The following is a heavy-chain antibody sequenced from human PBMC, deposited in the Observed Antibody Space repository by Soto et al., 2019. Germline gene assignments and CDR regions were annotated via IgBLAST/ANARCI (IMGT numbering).Heavy chain of an antibody. CDR3: ARHGSGRRDFDP. D-gene: IGHD3-10*01. CDR2: IYYSGST. Sequence: QLHLQESGPGLVKPSETLSLTCTVSGGSISSSSYYWGWIRQPPGKGLECIGSIYYSGSTYYNPSLMSRVTISGDTSNNQFSLKLSSVTAADTAVYYCARHGSGRRDFDPWGQGTLVTVSS. J-gene: IGHJ5*02. CDR1: GGSISSSSYY. V-gene: IGHV4-39*01.